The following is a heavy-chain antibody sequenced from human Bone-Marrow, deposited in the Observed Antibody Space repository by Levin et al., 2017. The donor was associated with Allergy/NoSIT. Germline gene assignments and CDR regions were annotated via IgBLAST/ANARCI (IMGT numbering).Heavy chain of an antibody. V-gene: IGHV1-69*05. Sequence: SVKVSCKASEGTFRNYGISWVRQAPGQGLEWIGGIIPVFLTGQYAPKFQGRVSISTEQSTNTAYLVLSGLRSEDTAVYYCAICFDYTRLPDTGLTGYTYSYYMGVWGEGTTVTVSS. CDR2: IIPVFLTG. D-gene: IGHD3-16*01. CDR1: EGTFRNYG. J-gene: IGHJ6*03. CDR3: AICFDYTRLPDTGLTGYTYSYYMGV.